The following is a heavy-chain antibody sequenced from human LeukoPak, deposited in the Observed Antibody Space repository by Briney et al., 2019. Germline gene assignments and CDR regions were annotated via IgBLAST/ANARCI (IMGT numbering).Heavy chain of an antibody. CDR1: GYTFTSYG. V-gene: IGHV1-18*01. CDR2: ISAYNGNT. D-gene: IGHD3-22*01. Sequence: ASVKVSCKASGYTFTSYGISWVRQAPGQGLEWMGWISAYNGNTNYVQKLQGRVAMTTDTSTSIAYMELRSLRSDDTAVYYCARDVYYDSRGGGYWGQGTLVAVSS. J-gene: IGHJ4*02. CDR3: ARDVYYDSRGGGY.